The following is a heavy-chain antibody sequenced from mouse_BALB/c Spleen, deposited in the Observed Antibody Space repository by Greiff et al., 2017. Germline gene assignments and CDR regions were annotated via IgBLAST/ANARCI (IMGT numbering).Heavy chain of an antibody. CDR1: GYTFTSYW. CDR3: ARELYGNYGGFAY. Sequence: VQLQQSGAELAKPGASVKMSCKASGYTFTSYWMHWVKQRPGQGLEWIGYINPSSGYTEYNQKLKDKATLTADKSSRTAYMQLSSLTSEDSTYYYGARELYGNYGGFAYWGQGTLVTVSA. J-gene: IGHJ3*01. D-gene: IGHD2-1*01. CDR2: INPSSGYT. V-gene: IGHV1-7*01.